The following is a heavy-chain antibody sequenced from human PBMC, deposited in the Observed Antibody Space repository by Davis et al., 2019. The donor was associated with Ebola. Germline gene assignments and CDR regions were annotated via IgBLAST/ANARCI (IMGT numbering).Heavy chain of an antibody. D-gene: IGHD2-15*01. CDR3: ARGDCSGGSCFLDY. CDR1: GGSISSSSYY. V-gene: IGHV4-61*05. Sequence: SETLSLTCTVSGGSISSSSYYWGWIRQPPGKGLEWIGYIYYSGSTNYNPSLKSRVTISVDTSKNQFSLKLSSVTAADTALYFCARGDCSGGSCFLDYWGQGTLVTVSS. J-gene: IGHJ4*02. CDR2: IYYSGST.